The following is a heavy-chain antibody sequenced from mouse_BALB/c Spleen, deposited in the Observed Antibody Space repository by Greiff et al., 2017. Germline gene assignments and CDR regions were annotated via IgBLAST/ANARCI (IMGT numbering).Heavy chain of an antibody. J-gene: IGHJ4*01. D-gene: IGHD1-1*01. CDR3: AKHEGTTDPYYYAMDY. CDR1: GFSLTDYG. CDR2: IWGGGST. V-gene: IGHV2-6-5*01. Sequence: VMLVESGPGLVAPSQSLSITCTVSGFSLTDYGVSWIRQPPGKGLEWLGVIWGGGSTYYNSALKSRLSISKDNSKSQVFLKMNSLQTDDTAMYYCAKHEGTTDPYYYAMDYCGQGTSVTVSS.